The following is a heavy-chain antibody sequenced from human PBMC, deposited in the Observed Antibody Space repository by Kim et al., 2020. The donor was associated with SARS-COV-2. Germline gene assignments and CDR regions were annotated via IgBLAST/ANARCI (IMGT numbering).Heavy chain of an antibody. J-gene: IGHJ5*02. D-gene: IGHD3-9*01. CDR3: AAGYYDIWGGSCFDP. V-gene: IGHV4-59*01. CDR1: GASFSAYY. CDR2: IYYSGST. Sequence: SETLSLTCTVSGASFSAYYWSWIRQPPGKGLEWIGYIYYSGSTNYNPSLKSRVTISVDTSKNQFSLKLTSVTAAETAVYYCAAGYYDIWGGSCFDPWGQGILVTVSS.